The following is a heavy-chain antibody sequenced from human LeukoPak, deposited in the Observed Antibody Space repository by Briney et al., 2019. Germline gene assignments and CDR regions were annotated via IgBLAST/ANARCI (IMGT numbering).Heavy chain of an antibody. J-gene: IGHJ4*02. CDR3: ARGGAARPDY. V-gene: IGHV3-48*04. D-gene: IGHD6-6*01. CDR2: ISCGRPNI. CDR1: GFTFSSYG. Sequence: PGGSLRLSCAASGFTFSSYGMNWVRQAPGKGLEWVSYISCGRPNINYADSVRGRFTISRDNAKSSLYLQMNNLRVEDTAVYYCARGGAARPDYWGQGTLVTVSS.